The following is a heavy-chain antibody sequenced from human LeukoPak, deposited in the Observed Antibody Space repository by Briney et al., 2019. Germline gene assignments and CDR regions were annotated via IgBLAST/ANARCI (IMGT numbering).Heavy chain of an antibody. CDR3: ARRAVTVTTSWGAFDI. J-gene: IGHJ3*02. V-gene: IGHV3-23*01. CDR1: GFTFSSHV. D-gene: IGHD4-17*01. Sequence: PGGSLRLSCAASGFTFSSHVMNWVRQAPGKGLEWVSSISGGADSTFYADSVKGRFTISRDNSKNTLYLQMNSLRIEDTALYYCARRAVTVTTSWGAFDIWGQGTMVTVSS. CDR2: ISGGADST.